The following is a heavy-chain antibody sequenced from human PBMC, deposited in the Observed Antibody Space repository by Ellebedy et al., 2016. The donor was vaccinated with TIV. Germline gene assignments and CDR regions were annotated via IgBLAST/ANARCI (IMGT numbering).Heavy chain of an antibody. J-gene: IGHJ4*02. CDR2: INTDGSSA. D-gene: IGHD6-19*01. Sequence: GESLKISCVASGFTLSGYWMHWVRQVPGKGLVWVARINTDGSSADYADSVEGRFTISRDNAKNLLYLQMNSLRAEDTAIYYCAVAGFDHWGQGTLVTVSS. CDR3: AVAGFDH. V-gene: IGHV3-74*01. CDR1: GFTLSGYW.